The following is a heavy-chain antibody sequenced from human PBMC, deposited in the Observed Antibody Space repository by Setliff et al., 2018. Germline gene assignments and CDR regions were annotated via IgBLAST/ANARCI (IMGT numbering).Heavy chain of an antibody. CDR3: ARATRDSDGWYYEYSWFDP. CDR1: GYTFTNYW. Sequence: GESLKISCKASGYTFTNYWIGWVRQAPGQGLEWMGWISCYDGNTRYARKIQGRVTMTTDTSTTTAYMELRSLTPDDTAVYYCARATRDSDGWYYEYSWFDPWGQGTLVTVSS. D-gene: IGHD6-19*01. CDR2: ISCYDGNT. V-gene: IGHV1-18*04. J-gene: IGHJ5*02.